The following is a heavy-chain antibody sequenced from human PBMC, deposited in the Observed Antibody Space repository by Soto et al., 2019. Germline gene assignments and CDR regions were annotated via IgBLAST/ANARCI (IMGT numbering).Heavy chain of an antibody. CDR1: GYSFTSYW. V-gene: IGHV5-51*01. D-gene: IGHD2-2*01. Sequence: GESLKISCTGVGYSFTSYWIGWVRQMPGKGLEWMGIIYPGDSDTRYSPSFQGQVTISADKSITTAYLQWSSLKASDTAMYYCARGYCTTTICDPWFDPWGQGALVTVSS. CDR3: ARGYCTTTICDPWFDP. J-gene: IGHJ5*02. CDR2: IYPGDSDT.